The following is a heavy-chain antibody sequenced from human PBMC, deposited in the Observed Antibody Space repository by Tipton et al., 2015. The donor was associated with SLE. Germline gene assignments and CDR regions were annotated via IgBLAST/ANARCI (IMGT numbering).Heavy chain of an antibody. CDR3: ARDSTFYRF. CDR2: IDYSGST. J-gene: IGHJ4*02. Sequence: TLSLTCTVSGGSIRRNYWSWIRQPPGKGLEWIGYIDYSGSTDYNPSLKSRVTLSVDTSKNQFSLKLSSVTAADTAVYYCARDSTFYRFWGEGTLVTVSS. V-gene: IGHV4-59*01. CDR1: GGSIRRNY. D-gene: IGHD6-13*01.